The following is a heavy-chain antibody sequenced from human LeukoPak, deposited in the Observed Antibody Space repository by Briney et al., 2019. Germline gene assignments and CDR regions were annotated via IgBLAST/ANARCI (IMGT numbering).Heavy chain of an antibody. J-gene: IGHJ4*02. CDR3: AKVDVKSLGPGEAAAGCSSLDY. CDR2: ISSSSSTI. CDR1: GFTFSSYS. Sequence: PGGSLRLSCAASGFTFSSYSMNWVRQAPGKGLEWVSYISSSSSTIYYADSVKGRFTISRDNSKNTLYLQMNSLRAEDTAVYYCAKVDVKSLGPGEAAAGCSSLDYWGQGTLVTVSS. V-gene: IGHV3-48*01. D-gene: IGHD6-13*01.